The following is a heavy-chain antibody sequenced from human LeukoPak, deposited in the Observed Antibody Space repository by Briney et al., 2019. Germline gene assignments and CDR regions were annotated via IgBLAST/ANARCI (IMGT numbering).Heavy chain of an antibody. V-gene: IGHV3-20*04. Sequence: GGSLRLSCAASGFTFDDYGMSWVRQAPGKGLEWVSSINWNGGSTGYADSVKGRFTISRDNAKNSLYLQMNSLRAEDTAVYYCAREMRRLHYYDSSGYSGRFDPWGQRTLVTVSS. CDR3: AREMRRLHYYDSSGYSGRFDP. D-gene: IGHD3-22*01. CDR1: GFTFDDYG. CDR2: INWNGGST. J-gene: IGHJ5*02.